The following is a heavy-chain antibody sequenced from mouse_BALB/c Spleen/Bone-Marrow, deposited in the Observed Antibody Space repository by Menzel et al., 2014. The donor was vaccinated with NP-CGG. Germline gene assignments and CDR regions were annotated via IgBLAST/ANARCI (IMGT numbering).Heavy chain of an antibody. D-gene: IGHD2-2*01. V-gene: IGHV2-6-7*01. J-gene: IGHJ4*01. CDR3: ARDRGYDSYYAMDY. CDR1: GFSLTGYG. CDR2: IWGDGST. Sequence: VKLMESGPGLVAPSQSLSITCTVSGFSLTGYGVNWVRQPPGKGLEWLGMIWGDGSTDYNSALKSRLSISKDNSKSQVFLKMNSLQTDGTARYYCARDRGYDSYYAMDYWGQGTSVTVSS.